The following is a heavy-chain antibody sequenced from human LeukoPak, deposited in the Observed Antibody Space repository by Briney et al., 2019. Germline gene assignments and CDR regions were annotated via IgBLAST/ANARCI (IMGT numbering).Heavy chain of an antibody. D-gene: IGHD2/OR15-2a*01. V-gene: IGHV3-21*04. CDR2: ITSVSYI. Sequence: GGSLRLSCAASGFTFSSYSMNWIRQAPGKGLEWVSSITSVSYIYYADSVKGRFTISRDNSKNTLYLQMNSLRAEDTAVYYCAKDSVTSVYFDAFDIWGQGTMVTVSS. J-gene: IGHJ3*02. CDR3: AKDSVTSVYFDAFDI. CDR1: GFTFSSYS.